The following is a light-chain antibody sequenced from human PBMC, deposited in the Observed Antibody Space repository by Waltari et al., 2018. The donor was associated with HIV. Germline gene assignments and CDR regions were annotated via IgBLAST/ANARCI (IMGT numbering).Light chain of an antibody. CDR2: STN. CDR3: QLYYDGAWV. CDR1: TGAVTSAYY. Sequence: QTVVTQEPSLTVSPGGTVTLTCASSTGAVTSAYYPNWFRLKPGQAPRPLIYSTNYKHSWTPVRFSGSLLGGKAALTLSGVQPEDEAEYYCQLYYDGAWVFGGGTKLTVL. J-gene: IGLJ3*02. V-gene: IGLV7-43*01.